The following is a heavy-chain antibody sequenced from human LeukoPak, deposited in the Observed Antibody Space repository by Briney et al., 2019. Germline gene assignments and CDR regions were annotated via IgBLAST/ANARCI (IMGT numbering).Heavy chain of an antibody. V-gene: IGHV5-51*01. CDR2: IYPGDSDT. J-gene: IGHJ4*02. D-gene: IGHD3-9*01. CDR1: GYRFTTYW. Sequence: GESLKISFQGSGYRFTTYWIGWVRPMPGKGLEWMGIIYPGDSDTRYSPSFQGQVTISADKSISTAYLQWSSLKASDTAMYYCARLFYDILTGYPYYFDYWGQGTLVTVSS. CDR3: ARLFYDILTGYPYYFDY.